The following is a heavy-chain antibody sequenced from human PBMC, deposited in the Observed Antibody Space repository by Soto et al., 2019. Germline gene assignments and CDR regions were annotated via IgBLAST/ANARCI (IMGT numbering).Heavy chain of an antibody. J-gene: IGHJ4*02. CDR2: INWNGGST. V-gene: IGHV3-20*04. CDR1: GFTFDDYG. D-gene: IGHD3-10*01. CDR3: ARVGLLWFGELSSAPYYFDY. Sequence: GGSLRLSCAASGFTFDDYGMSWVRQAPGKGLEWVSGINWNGGSTGYADSVKGRFTISRDNAKNSLYLQMNSLRAEDTALYYCARVGLLWFGELSSAPYYFDYWGQGTLVTVSS.